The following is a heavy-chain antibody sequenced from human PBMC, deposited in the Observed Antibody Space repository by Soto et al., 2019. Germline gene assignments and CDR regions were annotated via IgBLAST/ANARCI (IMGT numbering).Heavy chain of an antibody. J-gene: IGHJ4*02. CDR3: ASLARSSWYGHYFDY. V-gene: IGHV4-61*01. Sequence: SETLSLTCTVSGGSVSSGSYYWSWIRQPPGKGLEWIGYIYYSGSTNYNPSLKSRVTISVDTSKNQFSLKLSSVTAADTAVYYCASLARSSWYGHYFDYWGQGTLVTVSS. D-gene: IGHD6-13*01. CDR2: IYYSGST. CDR1: GGSVSSGSYY.